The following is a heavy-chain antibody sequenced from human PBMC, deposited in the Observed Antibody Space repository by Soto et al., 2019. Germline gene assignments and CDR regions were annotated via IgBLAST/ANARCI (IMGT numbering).Heavy chain of an antibody. V-gene: IGHV3-48*03. CDR1: GFTFSSYE. Sequence: EVQLVESGGGLVQPGGSLRLSCAASGFTFSSYEMNWVHQAPGKGLEWVSYISSSGSTIYYADSVKGRFTISRDNAKNSLYLQMNSLRAEDTAVYYCARVGWDCSGGSCYSAGVLYFDYWGQGTLVTVSS. J-gene: IGHJ4*02. CDR3: ARVGWDCSGGSCYSAGVLYFDY. CDR2: ISSSGSTI. D-gene: IGHD2-15*01.